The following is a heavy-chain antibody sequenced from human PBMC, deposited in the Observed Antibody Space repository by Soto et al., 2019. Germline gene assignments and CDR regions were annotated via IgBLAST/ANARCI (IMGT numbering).Heavy chain of an antibody. V-gene: IGHV5-51*01. D-gene: IGHD6-13*01. Sequence: PGESLKISCKGSGYSFTSYWIGLVRQMPGKGLEWMGIIYPGDSDTRYSPSFQGQVTISADKSISTAYLQWSSLKASDTAMYYCARRDSSSWYNAFDICGQGTMVTVSS. CDR3: ARRDSSSWYNAFDI. CDR1: GYSFTSYW. CDR2: IYPGDSDT. J-gene: IGHJ3*02.